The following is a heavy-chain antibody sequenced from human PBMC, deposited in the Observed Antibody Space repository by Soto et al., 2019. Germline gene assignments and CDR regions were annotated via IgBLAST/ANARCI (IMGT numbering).Heavy chain of an antibody. V-gene: IGHV1-2*04. CDR2: INPNSGGT. J-gene: IGHJ4*02. D-gene: IGHD4-4*01. CDR3: AREAPPEQGYSNYYFDN. CDR1: GYTFTGYY. Sequence: ASVKVSCKASGYTFTGYYMHWVRQAPGQGLEWMGWINPNSGGTNYAQKFQGWVTMTRDTSISTAYMELASLISEDTAVYYCAREAPPEQGYSNYYFDNWAQGTLVTVSS.